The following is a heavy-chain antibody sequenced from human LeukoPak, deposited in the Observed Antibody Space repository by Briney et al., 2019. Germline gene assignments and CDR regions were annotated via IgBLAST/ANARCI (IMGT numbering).Heavy chain of an antibody. J-gene: IGHJ4*02. CDR1: GGSISIYY. Sequence: PSETLSLTCTVSGGSISIYYWSWVRQPPGKGLEWRGYVYNSGNTDYNPSLKSRVTISADTSKNQFSLKLTSVTAADTAVYYCARAEMAHNDYWGQGTLVTVSS. V-gene: IGHV4-59*12. CDR3: ARAEMAHNDY. CDR2: VYNSGNT. D-gene: IGHD5-24*01.